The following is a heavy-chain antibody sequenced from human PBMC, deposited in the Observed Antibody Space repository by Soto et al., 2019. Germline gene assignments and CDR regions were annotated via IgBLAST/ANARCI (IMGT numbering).Heavy chain of an antibody. Sequence: QITLKESGPTLVKPTQTLTLTCTFSGFSLSTSGVGVGWVRQPPGKALEWLALIYSNDDKRFSTSLKNRLTITRNTTKNQVFLTITNMDPVDSATYYCTHMRGSGLYGIDFWGQGTTVTVSS. J-gene: IGHJ6*02. CDR2: IYSNDDK. CDR1: GFSLSTSGVG. D-gene: IGHD3-10*01. CDR3: THMRGSGLYGIDF. V-gene: IGHV2-5*01.